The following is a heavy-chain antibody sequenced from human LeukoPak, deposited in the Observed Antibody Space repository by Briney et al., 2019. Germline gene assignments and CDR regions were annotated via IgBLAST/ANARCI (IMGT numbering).Heavy chain of an antibody. Sequence: GGSLRLSCAASGFTFSSYGMHWVRQAPGKGLEWVAVIWYDGSNKYYADSVRGRFTISRDNSKNTLYLQMNSLRAEDTAVYYCARGNYGDYPGAFDIWGQGTMVTVSS. CDR2: IWYDGSNK. CDR1: GFTFSSYG. D-gene: IGHD4-17*01. CDR3: ARGNYGDYPGAFDI. V-gene: IGHV3-33*01. J-gene: IGHJ3*02.